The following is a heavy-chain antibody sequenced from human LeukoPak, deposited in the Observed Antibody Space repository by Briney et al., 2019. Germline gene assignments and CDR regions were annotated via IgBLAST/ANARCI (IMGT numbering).Heavy chain of an antibody. Sequence: GGSLRLSCAASGFTFSNYWMSWVRQVPGKGLEWLANIKVDGSETYYVDSLKGRFTISRDNAKNSVYLQMNSLKTEDTAVYYCTRDDLWFGEFQVVDYFDYWGQGTLVTVSS. CDR1: GFTFSNYW. D-gene: IGHD3-10*01. CDR2: IKVDGSET. V-gene: IGHV3-7*03. J-gene: IGHJ4*02. CDR3: TRDDLWFGEFQVVDYFDY.